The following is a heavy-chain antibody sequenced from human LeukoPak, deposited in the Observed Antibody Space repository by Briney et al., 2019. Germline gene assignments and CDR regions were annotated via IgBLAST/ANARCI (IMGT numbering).Heavy chain of an antibody. CDR3: TRAGSSGWYYYFDY. J-gene: IGHJ4*02. CDR1: GFTFGDYA. V-gene: IGHV3-49*04. CDR2: IRSKAYGGTT. Sequence: GGSLRLSCTASGFTFGDYAMSWVRQAPGKGLEWVGFIRSKAYGGTTEYAASVKGRFTISRDDSKSIAYLQMNSLKTEDTAVYYRTRAGSSGWYYYFDYWGQGTLVTVSS. D-gene: IGHD6-19*01.